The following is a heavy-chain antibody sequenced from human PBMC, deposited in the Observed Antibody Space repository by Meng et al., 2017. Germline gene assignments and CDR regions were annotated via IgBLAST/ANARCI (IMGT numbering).Heavy chain of an antibody. Sequence: QCQGSGPGLVKPSETLSLTCTVSGGSISSYYWSWIRQPPGKGLEWIGYIYYSGSTNYNPSLKSRVTISVDTSKNQFSLKLSSVTAADTAVYYCARGYDFWSGQYYFDYWGQGTLVTVSS. CDR1: GGSISSYY. V-gene: IGHV4-59*01. J-gene: IGHJ4*02. CDR3: ARGYDFWSGQYYFDY. CDR2: IYYSGST. D-gene: IGHD3-3*01.